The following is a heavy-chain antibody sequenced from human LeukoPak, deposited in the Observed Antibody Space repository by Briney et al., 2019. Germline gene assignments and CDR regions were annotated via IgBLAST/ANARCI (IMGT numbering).Heavy chain of an antibody. V-gene: IGHV3-30*18. CDR1: GFTFSSYG. J-gene: IGHJ4*02. CDR3: AKELRYFDWLSIRGPHFDY. CDR2: ISYDGSNK. D-gene: IGHD3-9*01. Sequence: PGGSLRLSCAASGFTFSSYGMHWVRQAPGKGLEWVAVISYDGSNKYYADSVKGRFTISRDNSKNTLYLQMNSLRAEDTAVYYCAKELRYFDWLSIRGPHFDYWGQGTLVTVPS.